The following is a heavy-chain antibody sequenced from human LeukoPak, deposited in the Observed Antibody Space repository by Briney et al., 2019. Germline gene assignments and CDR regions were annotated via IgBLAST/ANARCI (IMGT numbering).Heavy chain of an antibody. CDR3: ARDYYYGSGSYLK. CDR1: GFTFTNYW. Sequence: GGSLRLSCAASGFTFTNYWMSWVRQAPGKGLEWVANIKPDGSEKYYVDSVKGRFTISRDNAKNSLYLQMNSLRAEDTAAYYCARDYYYGSGSYLKWGQGTLVTVSS. D-gene: IGHD3-10*01. J-gene: IGHJ4*02. CDR2: IKPDGSEK. V-gene: IGHV3-7*01.